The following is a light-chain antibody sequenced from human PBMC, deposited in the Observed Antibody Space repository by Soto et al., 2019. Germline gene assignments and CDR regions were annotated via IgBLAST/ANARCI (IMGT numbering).Light chain of an antibody. CDR3: TSYTGSGTLVV. J-gene: IGLJ2*01. V-gene: IGLV2-14*01. CDR1: SSDVGGYNL. CDR2: EVT. Sequence: QSALTQPASVSGSPGQSITFSCTGTSSDVGGYNLVSWYQHHPGKAPKLMIYEVTNRPSGVSNRFSGSKSGNTASLTISGLQAEDEADYYCTSYTGSGTLVVFGGGTKLTVL.